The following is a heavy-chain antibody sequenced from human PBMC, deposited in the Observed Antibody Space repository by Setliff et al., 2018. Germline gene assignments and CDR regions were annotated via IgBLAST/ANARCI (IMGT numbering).Heavy chain of an antibody. J-gene: IGHJ3*02. V-gene: IGHV1-46*03. Sequence: ASVKVSCKASGYTLSKYYMHWVRQAPGQGLEWMGIINPSGGLTKYAQKFQGRVTMTSDTSTNTVYLEVSSLRSEDTAVYFCARDRFYNSWSGASITAPHDAFDIWGQGTMVTVSS. CDR1: GYTLSKYY. CDR3: ARDRFYNSWSGASITAPHDAFDI. CDR2: INPSGGLT. D-gene: IGHD3-3*01.